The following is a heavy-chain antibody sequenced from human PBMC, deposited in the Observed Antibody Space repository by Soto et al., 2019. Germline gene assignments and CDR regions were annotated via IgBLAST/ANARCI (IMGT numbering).Heavy chain of an antibody. CDR2: INPSGGST. CDR3: AVNGDSIAVAE. Sequence: QVQLVQSGAEVKKPGASVKVSCKASGYTFTSYYMHWVRQAPGQGLEWMGIINPSGGSTSYAQNFQGRVTMTRDTSTSTVYMELSSLRSEDTAVYYCAVNGDSIAVAEWGQGTLVTVSS. J-gene: IGHJ4*02. CDR1: GYTFTSYY. V-gene: IGHV1-46*03. D-gene: IGHD6-19*01.